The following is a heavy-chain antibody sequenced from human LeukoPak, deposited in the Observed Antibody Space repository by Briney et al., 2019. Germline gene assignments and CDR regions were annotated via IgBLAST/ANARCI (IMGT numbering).Heavy chain of an antibody. D-gene: IGHD2-2*01. CDR3: AGDSGSSNSCCYYYYYGMDV. Sequence: SVKVSCKASGGTFSSYAISWVRQAPGQGLEWRGRIIPIFGIANYAQKFQGRVTITADKSTSTAYMELSSLRSEDTAVYYCAGDSGSSNSCCYYYYYGMDVWGKGTTVTVS. J-gene: IGHJ6*04. V-gene: IGHV1-69*04. CDR1: GGTFSSYA. CDR2: IIPIFGIA.